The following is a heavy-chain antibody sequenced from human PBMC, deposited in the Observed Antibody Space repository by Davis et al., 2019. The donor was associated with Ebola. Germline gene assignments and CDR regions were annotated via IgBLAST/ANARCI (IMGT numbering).Heavy chain of an antibody. D-gene: IGHD3-16*01. J-gene: IGHJ3*02. Sequence: PSETLSLTCAVYGGSFSGYYWSWIRQPPGKGLEWIGHIYTSGSTNYNPSLKSRVTMSVDTSKNQFSLKLSSVTAADTAVYYCARDYLGPGDIWGQGTMVTVSS. CDR1: GGSFSGYY. V-gene: IGHV4-4*07. CDR2: IYTSGST. CDR3: ARDYLGPGDI.